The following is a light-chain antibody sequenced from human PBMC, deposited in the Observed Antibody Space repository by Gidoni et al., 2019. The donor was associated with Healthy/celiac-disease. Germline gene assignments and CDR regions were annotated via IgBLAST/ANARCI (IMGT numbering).Light chain of an antibody. CDR3: QQYNSYGYT. CDR1: PSISSW. J-gene: IGKJ2*01. CDR2: KAS. V-gene: IGKV1-5*03. Sequence: DIQMTQSPATLSASVGDRVTITCRASPSISSWLAWYQQKPGKAPKLLLYKASSLESGVPSRFSGSGSGPEFTLTISSLQPDDFATYYCQQYNSYGYTFGQGTKLEIK.